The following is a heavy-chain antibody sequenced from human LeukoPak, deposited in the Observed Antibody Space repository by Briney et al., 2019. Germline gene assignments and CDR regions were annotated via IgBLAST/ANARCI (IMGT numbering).Heavy chain of an antibody. CDR3: ARDRSIAGVPAAISFSDL. CDR2: INPNSGDT. D-gene: IGHD2-2*01. CDR1: GYIFTGYY. V-gene: IGHV1-2*02. J-gene: IGHJ5*02. Sequence: ASVKVSCKASGYIFTGYYMHWARQAPGQGLEWMGWINPNSGDTNFAQKFQGRVTMTRDTSISTAYMELSRLRSDDTAVYYCARDRSIAGVPAAISFSDLRGQGTLVPVSS.